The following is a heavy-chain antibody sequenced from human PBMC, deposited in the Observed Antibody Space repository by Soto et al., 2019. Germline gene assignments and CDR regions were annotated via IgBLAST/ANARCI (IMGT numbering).Heavy chain of an antibody. J-gene: IGHJ4*02. CDR3: LTSIREATRDFDY. CDR1: GFSFSVSS. CDR2: IRSKAYSYAT. D-gene: IGHD5-12*01. V-gene: IGHV3-73*01. Sequence: PGGSLRLSCAASGFSFSVSSMYWVRHASGKGLEWVGRIRSKAYSYATAYGASLKGRFSIFRDDTKNTAYLQINSLKSEDTAVYYCLTSIREATRDFDYWGQGTLVTVSS.